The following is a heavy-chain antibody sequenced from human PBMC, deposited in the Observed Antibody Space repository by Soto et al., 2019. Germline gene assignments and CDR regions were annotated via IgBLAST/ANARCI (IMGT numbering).Heavy chain of an antibody. CDR3: ASPTYDSSGYYTPQYYYYGMDV. Sequence: QVQLVESGGGVVQHGRSLRLSCAASGFTFSSYAMHWVRQAPGKGLEWVALISYDGSNKYYADSVKGRFTISRDNSKNTLYLQMNSLRPEDTAVYYCASPTYDSSGYYTPQYYYYGMDVWGQGTTVTVSS. V-gene: IGHV3-30-3*01. D-gene: IGHD3-22*01. CDR1: GFTFSSYA. CDR2: ISYDGSNK. J-gene: IGHJ6*02.